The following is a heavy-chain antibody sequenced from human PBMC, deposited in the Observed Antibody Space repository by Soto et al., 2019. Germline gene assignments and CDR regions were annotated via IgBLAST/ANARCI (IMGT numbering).Heavy chain of an antibody. CDR2: ISGSGGST. V-gene: IGHV3-23*01. CDR1: GFTFSSYA. CDR3: ARTVRGIMITFGGVIDKPGGYYFDY. Sequence: GGSLRLSCAASGFTFSSYAMSWVRQAPGKGLEWVSAISGSGGSTYYADSVKGRFTISRDNSKNTLYLQMNSLRAEDTAVYYCARTVRGIMITFGGVIDKPGGYYFDYWGQGTLVTVSS. D-gene: IGHD3-16*02. J-gene: IGHJ4*02.